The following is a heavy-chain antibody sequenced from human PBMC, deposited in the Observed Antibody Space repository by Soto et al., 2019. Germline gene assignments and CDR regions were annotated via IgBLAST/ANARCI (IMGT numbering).Heavy chain of an antibody. CDR3: AKRDLEDNEVGTGYNRYPWFDH. V-gene: IGHV3-23*01. D-gene: IGHD3-9*01. Sequence: GSLRLSCAASGFTFSSYAMSWVRQAPGKGLEWVSAISGSGGSTYYADSVKGRFTISRDNSKNTLYLQMNSLRAEDTAVYYCAKRDLEDNEVGTGYNRYPWFDHWGQGTLVTVSS. J-gene: IGHJ5*02. CDR1: GFTFSSYA. CDR2: ISGSGGST.